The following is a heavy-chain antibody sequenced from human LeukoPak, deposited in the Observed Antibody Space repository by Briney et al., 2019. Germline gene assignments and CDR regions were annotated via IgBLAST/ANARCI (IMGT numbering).Heavy chain of an antibody. D-gene: IGHD2-2*01. J-gene: IGHJ4*02. CDR1: GFTLSSYW. CDR3: ARDYYGCSSTSCYRMQGY. V-gene: IGHV3-7*01. Sequence: PGGSLRLSCAPSGFTLSSYWMSAVPDAPGGGLERVANIKQIGSDKYYGDSVKGRFTISRDNAKISLYLQMNSLRAEDTAVYYCARDYYGCSSTSCYRMQGYWGQGTLVTVSS. CDR2: IKQIGSDK.